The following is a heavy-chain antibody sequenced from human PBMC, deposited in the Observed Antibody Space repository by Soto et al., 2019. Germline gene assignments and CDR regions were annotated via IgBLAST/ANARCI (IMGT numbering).Heavy chain of an antibody. V-gene: IGHV1-2*04. CDR3: ARVSCSSTSCSTSLDY. CDR2: INPNSGGT. CDR1: GYTFTGYY. Sequence: QVQLVQSGAEVKKPGASVKVSCKASGYTFTGYYMHWVRQAPGQGLEWMGWINPNSGGTNYAQKFQGWVTMTRDTSISTAYMELSRLRSDDTAMYYCARVSCSSTSCSTSLDYWGQGTLVTVSS. J-gene: IGHJ4*02. D-gene: IGHD2-2*01.